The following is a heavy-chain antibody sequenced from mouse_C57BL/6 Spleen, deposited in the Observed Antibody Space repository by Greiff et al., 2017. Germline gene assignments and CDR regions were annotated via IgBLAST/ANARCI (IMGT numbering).Heavy chain of an antibody. V-gene: IGHV3-6*01. CDR2: ISYDGSN. J-gene: IGHJ4*01. D-gene: IGHD3-3*01. CDR1: GYSITSGYY. CDR3: AREGCSNPYYAMDC. Sequence: ESGPGLVKPSQSLSLTCSVTGYSITSGYYWNWIRQFPGNKLEWMGYISYDGSNNYNPSLKNRNSITRDTSKNQFFLKLNSVTTEDTATYYCAREGCSNPYYAMDCWGQGTSVTVTS.